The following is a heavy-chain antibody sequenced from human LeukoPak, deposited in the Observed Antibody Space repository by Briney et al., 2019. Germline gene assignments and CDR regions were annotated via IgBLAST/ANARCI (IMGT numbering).Heavy chain of an antibody. Sequence: ASVKVSCKASGGTFSSYAISWVRQAPGQGLEWMGRIIPIFGTANYAQKFQGRVTMTTDTSTSTAYMELRSLRSDDTAVYYCARDLTVRGVILMGYWGQGTLVTVSS. CDR3: ARDLTVRGVILMGY. V-gene: IGHV1-69*05. J-gene: IGHJ4*02. D-gene: IGHD3-10*01. CDR1: GGTFSSYA. CDR2: IIPIFGTA.